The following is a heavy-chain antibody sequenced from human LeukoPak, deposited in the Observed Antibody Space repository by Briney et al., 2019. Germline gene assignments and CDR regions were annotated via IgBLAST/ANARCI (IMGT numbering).Heavy chain of an antibody. V-gene: IGHV3-33*01. J-gene: IGHJ5*02. CDR1: GFTFSSYG. D-gene: IGHD6-19*01. CDR2: IWYDGSNK. Sequence: GRSLRLSCAASGFTFSSYGMHWVRQAPGKGLEWVAVIWYDGSNKYYADSVKGRFTISRDNSKNTLYLQMNSLRAEDTAVYYCARGPRGWYSPKYNWFDPWGQGILVTVSS. CDR3: ARGPRGWYSPKYNWFDP.